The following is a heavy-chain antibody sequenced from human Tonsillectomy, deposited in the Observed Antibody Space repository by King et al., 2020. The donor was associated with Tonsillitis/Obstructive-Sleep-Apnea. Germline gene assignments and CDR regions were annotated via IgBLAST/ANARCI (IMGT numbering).Heavy chain of an antibody. CDR3: ARHVPPSYYNNYHYSNAFDV. CDR2: IYYSGST. V-gene: IGHV4-59*08. Sequence: VQLQESGPGLVKPSETLSLTCTVSGGSISGYYWSWIRQPPGKGLEWIGYIYYSGSTNYNPSLKSRVTISVDTSKNQFSLKLSSMTAADTAGYYCARHVPPSYYNNYHYSNAFDVWGQGTMVTVSS. J-gene: IGHJ3*01. D-gene: IGHD4-11*01. CDR1: GGSISGYY.